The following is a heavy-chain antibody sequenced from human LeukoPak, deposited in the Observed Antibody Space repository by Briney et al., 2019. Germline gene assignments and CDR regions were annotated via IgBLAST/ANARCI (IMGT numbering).Heavy chain of an antibody. Sequence: ASVKVSCKASGYTFTSYGISWVRQAPGQGLEWMGWISAYNGNTNYAQKLQGRVTMTTDTSTSTAYMELRSLRSDDTAVCYCARGRYCSSTSCYRRALDIWGQGTMVTVSS. CDR1: GYTFTSYG. CDR3: ARGRYCSSTSCYRRALDI. D-gene: IGHD2-2*01. V-gene: IGHV1-18*01. J-gene: IGHJ3*02. CDR2: ISAYNGNT.